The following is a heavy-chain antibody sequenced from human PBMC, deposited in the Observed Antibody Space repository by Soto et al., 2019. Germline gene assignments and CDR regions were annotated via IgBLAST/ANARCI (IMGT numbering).Heavy chain of an antibody. D-gene: IGHD2-2*01. CDR2: TYYRSKWYN. J-gene: IGHJ6*02. V-gene: IGHV6-1*01. CDR3: ARDEDIVVVPVNYYYGMDV. CDR1: GDSVSSNSAA. Sequence: QVQLQQSGPGLVKPSQTLSLTCAISGDSVSSNSAAWNWIRQSPSRGLEWLGRTYYRSKWYNDYAVSVKSRITINPDTSKNQFSLQLNSVTPEDTAVYYCARDEDIVVVPVNYYYGMDVWGQGTTVTVSS.